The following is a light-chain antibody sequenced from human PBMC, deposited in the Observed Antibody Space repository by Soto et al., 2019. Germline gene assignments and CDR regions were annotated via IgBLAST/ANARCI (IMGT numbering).Light chain of an antibody. V-gene: IGLV1-40*01. J-gene: IGLJ3*02. CDR2: GNN. CDR3: QSYDSSLSGSV. CDR1: SADIGAGYH. Sequence: QSVLTQPPSVSGAPGQRVTISCTGSSADIGAGYHVHWYQQLPGTAPKHLIYGNNNRPSGVPDRFSGSKSGTSASLAITGLQAEDEADYYCQSYDSSLSGSVFGGGTKLTVL.